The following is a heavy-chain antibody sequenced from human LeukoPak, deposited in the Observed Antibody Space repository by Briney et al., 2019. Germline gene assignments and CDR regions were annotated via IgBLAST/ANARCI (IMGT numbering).Heavy chain of an antibody. D-gene: IGHD1-14*01. V-gene: IGHV1-8*02. CDR3: ARGESGGIPFDY. J-gene: IGHJ4*02. CDR1: GYTYTSYD. CDR2: MNPNSGNT. Sequence: ASVKVSCKASGYTYTSYDINWVRQATGQGLEWMGWMNPNSGNTGYAQKFQGRVTMTRNTSISTAYMELSSLRSEDTAVYYCARGESGGIPFDYWGQGTLVTVSS.